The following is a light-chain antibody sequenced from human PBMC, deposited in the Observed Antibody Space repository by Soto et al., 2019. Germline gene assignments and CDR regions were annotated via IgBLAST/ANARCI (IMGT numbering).Light chain of an antibody. CDR2: EGS. V-gene: IGLV2-23*01. CDR3: FSYAGINTYV. Sequence: QSALTQPASVSGSPGQSITISCTGTSSDVGSYNLVSWYQQHPGKAPKLMIYEGSKRPSGVSNRFSGSKSGNTASLTISGLQAEDEADYYCFSYAGINTYVFGTGT. CDR1: SSDVGSYNL. J-gene: IGLJ1*01.